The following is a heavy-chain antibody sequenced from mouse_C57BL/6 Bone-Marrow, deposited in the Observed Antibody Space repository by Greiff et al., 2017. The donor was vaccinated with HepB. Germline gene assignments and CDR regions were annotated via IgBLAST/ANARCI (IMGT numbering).Heavy chain of an antibody. CDR2: IDPSDSYT. D-gene: IGHD2-5*01. CDR3: ARSGVYSNLRGFDY. V-gene: IGHV1-50*01. CDR1: GYTFTSYW. J-gene: IGHJ2*01. Sequence: QVQLKQPGAELVKPGASVKLSCKASGYTFTSYWMQWVKQRPGQGLEWIGEIDPSDSYTNYNQKFKGKATLTVDTSSSTAYMQLSSLTSEDSAVYYCARSGVYSNLRGFDYWGQGTTLTVSS.